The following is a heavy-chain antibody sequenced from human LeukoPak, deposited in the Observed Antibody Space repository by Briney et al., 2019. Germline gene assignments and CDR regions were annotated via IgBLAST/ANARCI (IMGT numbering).Heavy chain of an antibody. CDR1: GGSISGSSYY. J-gene: IGHJ4*02. Sequence: SETLSLTCTVSGGSISGSSYYWGWIRQPPGKGLEWIGSIYYSGSTYYNPSLKSRVTISVDTSKNQFSLKLSSVTAADTAVYYCARGHGYSGYDPSAPVDYWGQGTLVTVSS. CDR2: IYYSGST. D-gene: IGHD5-12*01. V-gene: IGHV4-39*01. CDR3: ARGHGYSGYDPSAPVDY.